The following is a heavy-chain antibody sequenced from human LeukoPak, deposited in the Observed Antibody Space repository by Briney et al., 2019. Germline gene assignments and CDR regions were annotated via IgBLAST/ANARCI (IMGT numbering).Heavy chain of an antibody. V-gene: IGHV4-31*03. CDR1: GGSISSGGYY. J-gene: IGHJ4*02. Sequence: SETLSLTCTVSGGSISSGGYYWSWIRQHPGKGLEWIGYIYYSGSTYYNPSLKSRLTISVDTSKNQFSLKLTSVTAADTAVYYCARRISSNWLFDYWGQGTLVTVSS. D-gene: IGHD6-13*01. CDR2: IYYSGST. CDR3: ARRISSNWLFDY.